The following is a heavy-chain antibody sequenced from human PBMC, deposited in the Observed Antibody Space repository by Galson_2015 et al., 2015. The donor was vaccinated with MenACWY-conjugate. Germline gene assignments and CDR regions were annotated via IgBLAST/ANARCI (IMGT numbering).Heavy chain of an antibody. J-gene: IGHJ5*02. CDR3: AKELRRYYDFWSGYYPDP. V-gene: IGHV3-23*01. CDR1: GFTFSSYA. CDR2: ISGSGGNT. D-gene: IGHD3-3*01. Sequence: LRLSCAASGFTFSSYAMSWVRQAPGKGLEWVSGISGSGGNTFNVDSVEGRFTISRDNSKSTLYLQMNSLRAEDTAVYYCAKELRRYYDFWSGYYPDPWGQGTLVTVSS.